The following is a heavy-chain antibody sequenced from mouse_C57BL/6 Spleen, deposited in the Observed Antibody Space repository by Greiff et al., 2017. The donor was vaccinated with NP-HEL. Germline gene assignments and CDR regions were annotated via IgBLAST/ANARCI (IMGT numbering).Heavy chain of an antibody. CDR1: GFTFSSYA. J-gene: IGHJ1*03. D-gene: IGHD1-1*01. CDR3: ARVGAYYGSRYFGV. CDR2: ISDGGSYT. V-gene: IGHV5-4*01. Sequence: EVQGVESGGGLVKPGGSLKLSCAASGFTFSSYAMSWVRQTPEKRLEWVATISDGGSYTYYPDNVKGRFTISRDNAKNNLYLQMSHLKSEDTAMYYCARVGAYYGSRYFGVWGTGTTVTVSS.